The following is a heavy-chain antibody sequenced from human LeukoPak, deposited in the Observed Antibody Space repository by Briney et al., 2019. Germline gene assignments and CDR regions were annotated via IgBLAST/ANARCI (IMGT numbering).Heavy chain of an antibody. V-gene: IGHV1-3*01. CDR2: INAGNGNT. CDR3: ARGFGDANDYVWGSYSGYAFDI. Sequence: ASVKVSCKASGYTFTTFAMHWVRQAPGQRLEWMGWINAGNGNTKYSQKFQGRVTITRDTSARTAYIELRSLRSDDTAVYYCARGFGDANDYVWGSYSGYAFDIWGQGTMVTVSS. D-gene: IGHD3-16*01. CDR1: GYTFTTFA. J-gene: IGHJ3*02.